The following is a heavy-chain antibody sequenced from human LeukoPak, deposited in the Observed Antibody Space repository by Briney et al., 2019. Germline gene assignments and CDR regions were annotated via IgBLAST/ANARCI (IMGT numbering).Heavy chain of an antibody. Sequence: VASVKVSCKASGYTFTSYGISWVRQAPGQGLEWMGWISAYNGNTNYAQKLQGRVTMTRNTSISTAYMELSSLRSEDTAVYYCARGGLRWRDAYDIWGQGTMVIVSS. CDR2: ISAYNGNT. CDR1: GYTFTSYG. CDR3: ARGGLRWRDAYDI. V-gene: IGHV1-18*01. J-gene: IGHJ3*02. D-gene: IGHD2-15*01.